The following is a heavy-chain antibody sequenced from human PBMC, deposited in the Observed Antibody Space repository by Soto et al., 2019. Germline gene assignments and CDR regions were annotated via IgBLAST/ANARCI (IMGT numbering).Heavy chain of an antibody. V-gene: IGHV3-64D*08. CDR3: VSGIAVAGTAARIDY. CDR1: GFTFSSYA. Sequence: GGSLRLSCSASGFTFSSYAMHWVRQAPGKGLEYVSAISSNGGSTYYADSVKGRFTISRDNSKNTLYLQMSSLRAEDTAVYYCVSGIAVAGTAARIDYWGQGTLVTVSS. D-gene: IGHD6-19*01. CDR2: ISSNGGST. J-gene: IGHJ4*02.